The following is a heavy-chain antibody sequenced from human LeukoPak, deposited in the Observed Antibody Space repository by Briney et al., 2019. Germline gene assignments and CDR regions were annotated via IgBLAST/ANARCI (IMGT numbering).Heavy chain of an antibody. Sequence: PSETLSLTCTVPGGSISSYYWSWIRQPAGKGLEWIGRIYTSGSTNYNPSLKSRVTMSVDTSKNQFSLKLTSVTAADTAVYYCVRDPTFKNAGDWYFDLWGRGTLVTVSS. V-gene: IGHV4-4*07. CDR3: VRDPTFKNAGDWYFDL. J-gene: IGHJ2*01. CDR1: GGSISSYY. D-gene: IGHD3-16*01. CDR2: IYTSGST.